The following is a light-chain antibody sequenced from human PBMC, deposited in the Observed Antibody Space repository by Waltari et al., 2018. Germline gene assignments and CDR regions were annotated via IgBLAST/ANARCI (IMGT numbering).Light chain of an antibody. CDR2: DAS. Sequence: DIQMTQSPSTLSASVGDRVTVNCRSSQNINKGLAWYQQKPGKAPNLLIYDASTLQSGVPSRFSGSGFGTEFTLAISSLQPEDFATYFCQHYNTYPPTFGQGTRVELK. V-gene: IGKV1-5*01. CDR3: QHYNTYPPT. J-gene: IGKJ1*01. CDR1: QNINKG.